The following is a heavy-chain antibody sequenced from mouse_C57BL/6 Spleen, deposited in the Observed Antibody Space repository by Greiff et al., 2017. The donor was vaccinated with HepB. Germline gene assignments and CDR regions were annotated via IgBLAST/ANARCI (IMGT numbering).Heavy chain of an antibody. D-gene: IGHD2-4*01. Sequence: QVQLQQPGAELVRPGSSVKLSCKASGYTFTSYWMHWVKQRPIQGLEWIGNIDPSDSETHYNQKFKDKATLTVDKSSSTAYMQLSSLTSEDSAVYYCARSLYYDYDIAYWGQGTLSLSLQ. CDR2: IDPSDSET. V-gene: IGHV1-52*01. J-gene: IGHJ3*01. CDR1: GYTFTSYW. CDR3: ARSLYYDYDIAY.